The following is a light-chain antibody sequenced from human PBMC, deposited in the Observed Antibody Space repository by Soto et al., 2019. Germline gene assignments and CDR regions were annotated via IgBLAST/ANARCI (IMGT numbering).Light chain of an antibody. J-gene: IGLJ1*01. CDR3: QVWDTGSDHYV. CDR2: DDS. Sequence: SYELTQPPSVTGAPGQTATIACGGDNIVSRSVNWYQQKPGQAPVLVLYDDSDRPSGIPERFSGSNSRNTATLTITRVEAGDEADYYCQVWDTGSDHYVFGTGTKLTVL. CDR1: NIVSRS. V-gene: IGLV3-21*02.